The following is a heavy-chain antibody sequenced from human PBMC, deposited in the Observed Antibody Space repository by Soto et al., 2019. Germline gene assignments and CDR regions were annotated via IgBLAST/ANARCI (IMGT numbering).Heavy chain of an antibody. D-gene: IGHD6-19*01. V-gene: IGHV3-30*18. J-gene: IGHJ3*01. CDR1: GFTFSSYG. Sequence: VQLVGSGVGVVQPGRSLRLSCAASGFTFSSYGMHWVRQAPGKGLEWVAVVSYDGSNKYYADSVKGRFTISRDNSKNTLYLQMNSLRAEDTAVYYCAKDLRVAVTFDVWGQGSMVTVSS. CDR3: AKDLRVAVTFDV. CDR2: VSYDGSNK.